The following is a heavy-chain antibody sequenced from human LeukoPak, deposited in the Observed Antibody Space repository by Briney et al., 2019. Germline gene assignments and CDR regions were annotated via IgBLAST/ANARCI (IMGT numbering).Heavy chain of an antibody. CDR3: ARTLPTGTAAGTFDY. V-gene: IGHV4-61*02. D-gene: IGHD6-13*01. CDR1: GGSINSGSYY. Sequence: PSQTLSLTCTVSGGSINSGSYYWSWIRQPAGKGLEWIGRIYTSGSTNYNPSLKSRVTISVDTSKNQFSLKLSSVTAADTAVYYCARTLPTGTAAGTFDYWGQGALVTVSS. CDR2: IYTSGST. J-gene: IGHJ4*02.